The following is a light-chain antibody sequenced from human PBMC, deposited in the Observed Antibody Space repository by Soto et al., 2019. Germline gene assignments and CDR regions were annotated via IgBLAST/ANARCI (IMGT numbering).Light chain of an antibody. CDR1: QGINNW. Sequence: DIQMTQSPSSVSASIGDSVTITCRASQGINNWLAWYQQKPGKAPKLLIYAASSLQSGVPSRFSGSGSGTDCTLTINNLQPDDFATYYCQQANSFLALTFGGGTKVEIK. V-gene: IGKV1-12*01. J-gene: IGKJ4*01. CDR3: QQANSFLALT. CDR2: AAS.